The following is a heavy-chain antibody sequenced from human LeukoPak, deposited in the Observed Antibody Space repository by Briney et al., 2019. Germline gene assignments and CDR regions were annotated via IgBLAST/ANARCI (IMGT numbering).Heavy chain of an antibody. V-gene: IGHV3-21*01. CDR3: ARDLERQLGFDP. Sequence: GGSLRLSCAASGFTFSSYSMNWVRQAPGKGLEWVSSISSSSSYIYYADSVKGRFTISRDNAKNSLYLQMNSLRAEDTAVYYCARDLERQLGFDPWGQGTPVTVSS. D-gene: IGHD6-6*01. CDR1: GFTFSSYS. J-gene: IGHJ5*02. CDR2: ISSSSSYI.